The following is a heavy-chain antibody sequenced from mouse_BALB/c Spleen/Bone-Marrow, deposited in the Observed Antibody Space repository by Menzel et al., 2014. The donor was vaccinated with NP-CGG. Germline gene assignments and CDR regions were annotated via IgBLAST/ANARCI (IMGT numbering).Heavy chain of an antibody. Sequence: EVQGVESGGGLVQPGGSRKLSCAASGFTFSSFAMHWVRQAPEKGLEWVAYISSGSITIYYADTVKGRFTISRDNPKNTLFLQMTSLRSEDTAMYYCVRDYGYGAMDYWGQGTSVTVSS. D-gene: IGHD1-2*01. CDR3: VRDYGYGAMDY. V-gene: IGHV5-17*02. CDR1: GFTFSSFA. CDR2: ISSGSITI. J-gene: IGHJ4*01.